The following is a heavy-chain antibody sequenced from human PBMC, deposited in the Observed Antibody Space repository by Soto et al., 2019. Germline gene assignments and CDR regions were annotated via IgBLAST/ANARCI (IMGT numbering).Heavy chain of an antibody. Sequence: SGPKLVNPTQPLTLTCTFSRFSLSTTGVGVSWIRQPPGKALEWLALIYWHDDKRYSPSLKSRLTITKDTSKNQVVLTMTNMDPVDTATYYCAHRGGAAVGLYYFDYWGQGALVTVSS. CDR1: RFSLSTTGVG. J-gene: IGHJ4*02. CDR2: IYWHDDK. CDR3: AHRGGAAVGLYYFDY. D-gene: IGHD6-13*01. V-gene: IGHV2-5*01.